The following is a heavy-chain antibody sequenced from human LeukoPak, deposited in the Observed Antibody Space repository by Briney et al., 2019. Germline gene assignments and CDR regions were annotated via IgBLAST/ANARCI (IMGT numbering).Heavy chain of an antibody. D-gene: IGHD6-19*01. V-gene: IGHV3-30*02. Sequence: PWGSLRLSCATSGFTFSSYGLYWVRQAPGKGLEWLGYIRYDEINKYYPDLVRGRFTIFRDNSKNKVYLQMNSLRAEDTAVYYCAKDSLAGTGPYYFDYWGQGTLVTVSS. J-gene: IGHJ4*02. CDR2: IRYDEINK. CDR1: GFTFSSYG. CDR3: AKDSLAGTGPYYFDY.